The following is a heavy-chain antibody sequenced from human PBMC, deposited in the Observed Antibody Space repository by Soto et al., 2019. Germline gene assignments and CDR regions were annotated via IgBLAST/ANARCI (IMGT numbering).Heavy chain of an antibody. CDR3: ARGDRGAFDL. Sequence: EVQLVESGGGSVQPGESLRLSCAASGFTFDYYWMHWVRQAPGKGLVWVSRIHSDGTSTTYADSVKGRFTISRDNAKNTLSLQMNSLRAEDTAVYYCARGDRGAFDLWGQGTVVTVSS. CDR2: IHSDGTST. D-gene: IGHD1-26*01. CDR1: GFTFDYYW. V-gene: IGHV3-74*01. J-gene: IGHJ3*01.